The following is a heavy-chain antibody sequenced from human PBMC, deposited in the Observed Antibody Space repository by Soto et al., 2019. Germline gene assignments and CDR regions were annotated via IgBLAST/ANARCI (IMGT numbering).Heavy chain of an antibody. CDR1: GGTFSSYA. CDR2: IIPIFGTA. CDR3: ARGWFGELLPYYYYGMDV. Sequence: ASVKVSCKASGGTFSSYAISWVRQAHGQGLEWMGGIIPIFGTANYAQKFQGRVTITADKSTSTAYMELSSLRSEDTAVYYCARGWFGELLPYYYYGMDVWGQGTTVTVSS. D-gene: IGHD3-10*01. J-gene: IGHJ6*02. V-gene: IGHV1-69*06.